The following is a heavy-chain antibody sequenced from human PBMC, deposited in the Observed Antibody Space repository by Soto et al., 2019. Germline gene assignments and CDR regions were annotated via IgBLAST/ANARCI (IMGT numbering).Heavy chain of an antibody. Sequence: VQMVESGGGLVKPGMALRLSCVTSGFKFDDFAMHWVRQGQGKGLEWVAGINWNSGDKDYGESAKGRFVISRGNGKRSLDLQMNSLRPEDTAVYYCVRGRGPMNRGYFYSWGRGTLVTVSP. CDR3: VRGRGPMNRGYFYS. V-gene: IGHV3-9*01. J-gene: IGHJ4*02. CDR2: INWNSGDK. D-gene: IGHD3-10*01. CDR1: GFKFDDFA.